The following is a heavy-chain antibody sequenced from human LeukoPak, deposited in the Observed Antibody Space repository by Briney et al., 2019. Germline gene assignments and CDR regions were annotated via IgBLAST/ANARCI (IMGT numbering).Heavy chain of an antibody. CDR2: ISSSSSYI. J-gene: IGHJ6*04. V-gene: IGHV3-21*01. CDR3: AREIVATTGAYYYGMDV. D-gene: IGHD5-12*01. Sequence: GGPLRLFCAASGFPFSSYSMNWVRQAPGKGLERVSSISSSSSYIYYADSVKGRFTISRDNAKNSLYLQMNSLRAEDTAVYYCAREIVATTGAYYYGMDVWGKGTTVTVSS. CDR1: GFPFSSYS.